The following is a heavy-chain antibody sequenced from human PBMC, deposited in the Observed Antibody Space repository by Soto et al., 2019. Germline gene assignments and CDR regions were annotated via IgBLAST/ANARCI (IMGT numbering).Heavy chain of an antibody. V-gene: IGHV1-69*13. Sequence: SVKVSCKASGGTFSSYAISWVRQAPGQGLEWMGGIIPIFGTANYAQKFQGRVTITADESTSTAYMELSSLRSEDTAVYYCAGAGYCSSTSCYGAHYYYYYGMDVWGQGTTVTVSS. CDR2: IIPIFGTA. CDR1: GGTFSSYA. J-gene: IGHJ6*02. CDR3: AGAGYCSSTSCYGAHYYYYYGMDV. D-gene: IGHD2-2*01.